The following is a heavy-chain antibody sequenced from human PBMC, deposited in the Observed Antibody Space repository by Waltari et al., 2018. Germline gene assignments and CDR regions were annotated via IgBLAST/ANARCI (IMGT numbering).Heavy chain of an antibody. CDR2: LHNSGTS. D-gene: IGHD6-19*01. J-gene: IGHJ3*02. V-gene: IGHV4-4*07. Sequence: QVQLQESGPGLVKPSEPLSLTCTVSGGSISSYFWNWIRQPAGKGLEWIGRLHNSGTSNYNPSLESRITMSLDTSKNQFSLKLSSVTAADTAVYYCARRGWQVAFDIWGQGKMVTVSS. CDR1: GGSISSYF. CDR3: ARRGWQVAFDI.